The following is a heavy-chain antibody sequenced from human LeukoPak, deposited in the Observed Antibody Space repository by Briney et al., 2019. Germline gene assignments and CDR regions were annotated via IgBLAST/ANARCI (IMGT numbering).Heavy chain of an antibody. Sequence: PSETLSLTCTVSGGSISSSTYYWGRIRHPPGKGLEWIGNIYYRGSTYYNPSLKSRVTISVDTCKNQFSLKVSSVTAADTAVYYCASQTGSGLFILPGGQGTLVTVSS. CDR3: ASQTGSGLFILP. CDR1: GGSISSSTYY. J-gene: IGHJ4*02. CDR2: IYYRGST. D-gene: IGHD3-10*01. V-gene: IGHV4-39*01.